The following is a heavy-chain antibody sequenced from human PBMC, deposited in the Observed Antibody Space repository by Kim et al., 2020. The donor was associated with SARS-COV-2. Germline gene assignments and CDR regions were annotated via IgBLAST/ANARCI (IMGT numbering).Heavy chain of an antibody. J-gene: IGHJ5*02. CDR2: IYYSGST. CDR3: ARDLGYYGSGSYYNNWFDP. Sequence: SETLSLTCTVSGGSISSGGYYWSWIRQHPGKGLEWIGYIYYSGSTYYNPSLKSRVTISVDTSKNQFSLKPSSVTAADTAVYYCARDLGYYGSGSYYNNWFDPWGQGTLVTVSS. V-gene: IGHV4-31*03. CDR1: GGSISSGGYY. D-gene: IGHD3-10*01.